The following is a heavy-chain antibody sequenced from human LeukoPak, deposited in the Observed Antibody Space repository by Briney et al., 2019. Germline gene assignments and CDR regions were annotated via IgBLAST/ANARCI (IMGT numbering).Heavy chain of an antibody. D-gene: IGHD3-10*01. J-gene: IGHJ4*02. V-gene: IGHV4-34*01. CDR3: ARSYNRVELLYY. CDR1: GGSFSGYY. Sequence: SETLSLTCAVYGGSFSGYYWTWIRQPPWKELEWIGEINHSGISNYNPSLKSRVTISLDTSKNQFSLRLSSVTAADTAVYYCARSYNRVELLYYWGQGTLVTVSS. CDR2: INHSGIS.